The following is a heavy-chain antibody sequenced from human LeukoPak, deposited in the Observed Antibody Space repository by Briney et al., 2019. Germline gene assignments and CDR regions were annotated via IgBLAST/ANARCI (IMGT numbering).Heavy chain of an antibody. V-gene: IGHV4-4*07. CDR1: GDSISSYY. CDR2: IYTSGST. CDR3: ARHLSIVVVLDAFDI. Sequence: SETLSLTCTVSGDSISSYYWSWIRQPAGEGLEWIGRIYTSGSTNYNPSLMSRVTMSVDTSKNQFSLKLSSVTAADTAVYYCARHLSIVVVLDAFDIWGQGTMVTVSS. D-gene: IGHD3-22*01. J-gene: IGHJ3*02.